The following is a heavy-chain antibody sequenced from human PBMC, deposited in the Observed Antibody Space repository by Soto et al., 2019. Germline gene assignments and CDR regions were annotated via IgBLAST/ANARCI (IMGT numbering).Heavy chain of an antibody. CDR1: GVPVSHGAYY. CDR3: ARSAKYFYDGGCYPRTHTFDS. V-gene: IGHV4-31*03. J-gene: IGHJ5*01. CDR2: IYYRVNT. Sequence: SLTCTVSGVPVSHGAYYWSWIRQLPGKGLEWIGYIYYRVNTEYNPSLRSRAIISIDTAKNQFSLRLNSVTAADTALHYRARSAKYFYDGGCYPRTHTFDSWGQGTMVTVSP. D-gene: IGHD3-22*01.